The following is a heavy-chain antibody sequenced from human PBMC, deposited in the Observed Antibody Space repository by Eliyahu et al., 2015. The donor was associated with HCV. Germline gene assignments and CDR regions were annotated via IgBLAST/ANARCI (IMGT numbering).Heavy chain of an antibody. J-gene: IGHJ4*02. D-gene: IGHD6-19*01. CDR1: XXTFNNYA. CDR2: ISYDGTKE. V-gene: IGHV3-30-3*01. Sequence: QVQLVESGGGVVQPGRSLXXSCAASXXTFNNYAMYWVRQAPGQGLEWVADISYDGTKEYYADSVKGRFTISRDNSKNTLYLQMDSLRTEDTAIYYCASDKAVPVDYWGQGTLVTVSS. CDR3: ASDKAVPVDY.